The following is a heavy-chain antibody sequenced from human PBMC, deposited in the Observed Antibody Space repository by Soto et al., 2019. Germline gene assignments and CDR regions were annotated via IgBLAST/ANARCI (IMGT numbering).Heavy chain of an antibody. J-gene: IGHJ4*02. CDR2: IWYDGSNQ. Sequence: QVQLVESGGGVVQPGRSLRLSCAASGFTFSRYGMHWVRQAPGKGLEWVAVIWYDGSNQYYADSVKGRFTISRDNSKDTLYLQMNRLRAEDTAVYFCASEPGQASGGDYWGQGTLVTVSS. D-gene: IGHD2-15*01. CDR3: ASEPGQASGGDY. CDR1: GFTFSRYG. V-gene: IGHV3-33*01.